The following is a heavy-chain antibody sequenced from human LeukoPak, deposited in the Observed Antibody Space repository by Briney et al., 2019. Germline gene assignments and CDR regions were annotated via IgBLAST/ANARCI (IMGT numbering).Heavy chain of an antibody. V-gene: IGHV3-15*01. CDR2: IKSKTDGGTT. CDR1: GFTFSNAW. CDR3: TTDVGSSGYPFDY. Sequence: GGSLRLSCAASGFTFSNAWMSWVRQAPGKGLEWVGRIKSKTDGGTTDYAAPVKGRFTISRDDSKNTLYLQMNSLKTKDTAVYYCTTDVGSSGYPFDYWGQGTLVTVSS. D-gene: IGHD3-22*01. J-gene: IGHJ4*02.